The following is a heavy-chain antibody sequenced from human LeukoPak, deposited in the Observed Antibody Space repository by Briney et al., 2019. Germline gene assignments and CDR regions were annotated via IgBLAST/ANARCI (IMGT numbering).Heavy chain of an antibody. Sequence: PGGSLRLSCAASGFTVSSNYMSWVRQAPGKGLEWVSVIYSGGSTYYADSMKGRFTISRDNSKNTLYLQMNSLRAEDTAVYYCARPQFHYYDSSGPYDAFDIWGQGTMVTVSS. J-gene: IGHJ3*02. CDR2: IYSGGST. V-gene: IGHV3-53*01. CDR1: GFTVSSNY. D-gene: IGHD3-22*01. CDR3: ARPQFHYYDSSGPYDAFDI.